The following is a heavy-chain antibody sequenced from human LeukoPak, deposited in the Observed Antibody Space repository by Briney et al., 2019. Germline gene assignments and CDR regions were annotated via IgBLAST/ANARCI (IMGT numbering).Heavy chain of an antibody. V-gene: IGHV3-20*01. Sequence: RTGGSLRLSCAASGFTFDDYGMSWVCQAPGKGLEWVSGINWNGGSTGYADSVKGRFTISRDNAKKSLYLQMDSLRAEDTALYHCARIYGDPGGMDVWGQGTTVTVSS. J-gene: IGHJ6*02. CDR2: INWNGGST. CDR1: GFTFDDYG. CDR3: ARIYGDPGGMDV. D-gene: IGHD4-17*01.